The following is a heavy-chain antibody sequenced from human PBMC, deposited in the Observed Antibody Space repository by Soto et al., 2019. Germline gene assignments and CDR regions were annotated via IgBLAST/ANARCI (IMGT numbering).Heavy chain of an antibody. Sequence: GGSLRLSCAASGFTFSSYATSWVRQAPGKGLEWVSGINGGGDSTYFADSVRGRFTISRDNSKNTLFLQMTSLRAEDTAVYYCARGWTFDLWGQGTLVTVSS. CDR1: GFTFSSYA. CDR3: ARGWTFDL. CDR2: INGGGDST. V-gene: IGHV3-23*01. J-gene: IGHJ4*02. D-gene: IGHD1-1*01.